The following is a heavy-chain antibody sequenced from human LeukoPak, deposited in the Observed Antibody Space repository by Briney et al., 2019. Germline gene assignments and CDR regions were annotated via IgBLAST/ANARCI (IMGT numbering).Heavy chain of an antibody. CDR2: FDPEDGET. CDR3: ATYQGMVRGVSPRSPYYYYYYMDV. J-gene: IGHJ6*03. CDR1: GYTLTELS. V-gene: IGHV1-24*01. Sequence: GASVKVSCKVSGYTLTELSMHWVRQAPGKGLEWMGGFDPEDGETINAQKFQGRVTMTEDTSTDTAYMELSSLRSEGTAVYYCATYQGMVRGVSPRSPYYYYYYMDVWGKGTTVTVSS. D-gene: IGHD3-10*01.